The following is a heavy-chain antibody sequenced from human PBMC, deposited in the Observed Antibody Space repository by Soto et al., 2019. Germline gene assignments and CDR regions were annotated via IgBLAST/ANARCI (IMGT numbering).Heavy chain of an antibody. D-gene: IGHD2-15*01. Sequence: QVQLVQSGAEVKKPGSSVKVSCKASGGTFSTYAISWVRQAPGQGLEWMGGIIPIFGTAKYAQKFQGRVTITADESTSTAYMELSSLRSEDTAVYYCARADRRIGYCSGGSCYSIDYWGQGTLVTVSS. J-gene: IGHJ4*02. CDR1: GGTFSTYA. V-gene: IGHV1-69*01. CDR3: ARADRRIGYCSGGSCYSIDY. CDR2: IIPIFGTA.